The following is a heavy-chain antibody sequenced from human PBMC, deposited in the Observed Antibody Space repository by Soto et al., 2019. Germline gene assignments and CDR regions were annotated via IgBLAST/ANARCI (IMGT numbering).Heavy chain of an antibody. D-gene: IGHD5-12*01. CDR1: GFTFSDYY. CDR2: ISSSGSTI. Sequence: PGGSLRLSCAASGFTFSDYYMSWIRQAPGKGLEWVSYISSSGSTIYYADSVKGRFTISRDNAKNSLYLQMNSLRAEDTAVYYCARDQAGGSGYDITRYYYYGMDVWGQGTTVTVSS. J-gene: IGHJ6*02. V-gene: IGHV3-11*01. CDR3: ARDQAGGSGYDITRYYYYGMDV.